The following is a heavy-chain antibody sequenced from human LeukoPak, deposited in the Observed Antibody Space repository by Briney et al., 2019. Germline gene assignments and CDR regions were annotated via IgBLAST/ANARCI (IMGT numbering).Heavy chain of an antibody. D-gene: IGHD1-26*01. V-gene: IGHV3-53*01. J-gene: IGHJ4*02. Sequence: GGSLRLSCAASGFTVSSNYMSWVRQAPGKGLEWVSVIYSGGSTYYADSVKGRFTISRDNAKNSLYLQMNSLRAEDTAVYYCAREPPRKVGATTDFDYWGQGTLVTVSS. CDR3: AREPPRKVGATTDFDY. CDR2: IYSGGST. CDR1: GFTVSSNY.